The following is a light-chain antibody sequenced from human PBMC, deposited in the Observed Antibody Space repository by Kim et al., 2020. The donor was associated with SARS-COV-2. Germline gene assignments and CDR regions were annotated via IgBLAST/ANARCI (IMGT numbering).Light chain of an antibody. Sequence: EIVMTQSPATLSVSPGERATLSCRASQSVRSNLAWYQQRPGQSPRLLIYGASTRATDIPPRFSGSGSGTEFTLTISSLQSEDFAVYYCHQYNNWPYTFGQGTKLEI. J-gene: IGKJ2*01. CDR2: GAS. CDR1: QSVRSN. V-gene: IGKV3-15*01. CDR3: HQYNNWPYT.